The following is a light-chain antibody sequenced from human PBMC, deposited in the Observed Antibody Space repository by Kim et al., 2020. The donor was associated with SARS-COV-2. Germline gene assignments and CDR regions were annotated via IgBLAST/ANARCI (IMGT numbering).Light chain of an antibody. CDR2: SAS. V-gene: IGKV1-27*01. Sequence: DIQITQSPSSLTASVADSVTLTCRAPQGICNSLAWYQQKPGKVPKLLIYSASALHSGVPSRFSGSGSGTDFTLTISSLQPEDVATYYCQKYNSAPRTFGQGTKVDIK. CDR3: QKYNSAPRT. J-gene: IGKJ1*01. CDR1: QGICNS.